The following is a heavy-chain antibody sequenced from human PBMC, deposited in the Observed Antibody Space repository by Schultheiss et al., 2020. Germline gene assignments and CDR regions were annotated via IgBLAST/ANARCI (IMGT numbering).Heavy chain of an antibody. V-gene: IGHV3-7*01. J-gene: IGHJ6*02. CDR3: AKTPRKYCSSTSCYKGLAYYGMDV. CDR2: IKQDGSEK. CDR1: GFTFSSYW. Sequence: GGSLRLSCAAFGFTFSSYWMSWVRQSPGKGLEWVANIKQDGSEKYYVDSVKGRFTISRDNAKNSLYLQMNSLRAEDTAVYYCAKTPRKYCSSTSCYKGLAYYGMDVWGQGTTVTVSS. D-gene: IGHD2-2*02.